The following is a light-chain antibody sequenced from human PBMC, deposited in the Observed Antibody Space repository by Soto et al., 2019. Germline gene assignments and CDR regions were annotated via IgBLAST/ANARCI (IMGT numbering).Light chain of an antibody. CDR2: DVG. CDR1: SSDVGAYNY. CDR3: CSYAGSYTFV. V-gene: IGLV2-11*01. Sequence: QSALTQPASVFGSPGQSITFSCTGTSSDVGAYNYVSWYQQHPGKAPELIIFDVGRRPSGVPDRFSGSKSGNTASLTVSGLQVEDEADYFCCSYAGSYTFVFGTGTKLTVL. J-gene: IGLJ1*01.